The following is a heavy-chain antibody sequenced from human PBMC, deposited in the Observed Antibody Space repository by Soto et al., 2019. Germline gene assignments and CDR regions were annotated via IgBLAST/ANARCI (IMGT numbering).Heavy chain of an antibody. CDR1: GFTFSSYS. V-gene: IGHV3-21*01. D-gene: IGHD3-10*01. Sequence: PVGSLRLSCAASGFTFSSYSMNWVRQAPGKGLEWVSSISSSSSYIYYADSVKGRFTISRDNAKNSLYLQMNSLRAEDTAVYYCARDSFTMVRGVIITQFDYWGQGTLVTVS. J-gene: IGHJ4*02. CDR3: ARDSFTMVRGVIITQFDY. CDR2: ISSSSSYI.